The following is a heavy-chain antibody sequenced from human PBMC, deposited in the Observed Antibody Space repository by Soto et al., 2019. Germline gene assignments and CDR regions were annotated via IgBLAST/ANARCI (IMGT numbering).Heavy chain of an antibody. V-gene: IGHV1-69*01. D-gene: IGHD6-6*01. J-gene: IGHJ6*02. Sequence: QVQLVQSGAEVKKPGSSVKVSCKASGGTFSSYAISWVRQAPGQGLEWMGGIIPIFGTANYAQKFQGRVTITADESTSTAYMKLSSLRSEDTAVYYCARDLEYSSSASGAYYYYGMDVWGQGTTVTVSS. CDR3: ARDLEYSSSASGAYYYYGMDV. CDR1: GGTFSSYA. CDR2: IIPIFGTA.